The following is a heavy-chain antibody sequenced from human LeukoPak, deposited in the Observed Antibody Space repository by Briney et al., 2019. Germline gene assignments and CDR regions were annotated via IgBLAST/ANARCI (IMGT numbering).Heavy chain of an antibody. V-gene: IGHV1-2*04. CDR1: GYTFTGYY. CDR3: ARGGYYYGSGSFDWFDP. J-gene: IGHJ5*02. D-gene: IGHD3-10*01. CDR2: INPNSGGT. Sequence: ASVKVSCKASGYTFTGYYMHWVRQAPGQGLEWMGWINPNSGGTNYAQKFQGWVTMTRDTSISTAYMELSRLRSDDTAVYYCARGGYYYGSGSFDWFDPWGQGTLVTVSS.